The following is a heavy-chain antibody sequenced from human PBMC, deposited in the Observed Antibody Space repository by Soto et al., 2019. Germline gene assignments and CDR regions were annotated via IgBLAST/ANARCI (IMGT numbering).Heavy chain of an antibody. CDR1: GFTFSSYG. CDR3: EKDLSAYTVDGMDV. D-gene: IGHD3-16*01. V-gene: IGHV3-30*18. J-gene: IGHJ6*02. Sequence: PGESLKISCAASGFTFSSYGMHWVRQAPGKGLEWVAVISYDGSNKYYADSVKGRFTISRDNSKNTLYLQMNSLRAEDTAVYYCEKDLSAYTVDGMDVWGQGTTVTVSS. CDR2: ISYDGSNK.